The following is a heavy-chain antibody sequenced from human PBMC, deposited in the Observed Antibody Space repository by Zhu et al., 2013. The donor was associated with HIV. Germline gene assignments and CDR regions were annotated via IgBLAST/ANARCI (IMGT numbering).Heavy chain of an antibody. CDR2: INPDSGGT. CDR1: GYSFSSFG. D-gene: IGHD5-18*01. J-gene: IGHJ4*02. Sequence: QVQLVQSGAVLKRPGTSVKVSCVTSGYSFSSFGISWFRQAPGRGLEWMGWINPDSGGTKYAQKFQGRVTMTRDTSITTAYMELSSLRSDDTALYYCARGGTRGYSYGLEYWGQGTLVTVSS. V-gene: IGHV1-2*02. CDR3: ARGGTRGYSYGLEY.